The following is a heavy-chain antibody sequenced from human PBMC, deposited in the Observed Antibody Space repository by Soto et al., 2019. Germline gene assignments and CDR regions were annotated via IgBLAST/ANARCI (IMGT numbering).Heavy chain of an antibody. CDR3: VRRMASLDQ. CDR2: ITSGGRSI. Sequence: GGSLRLSCTASGFTFSDYEMNWVRQAPGKGLEWVSYITSGGRSIYYADSVKGRFIISRDNAENSLYLQMNSLRPEDTAVYYCVRRMASLDQWGQGTLVTVSS. V-gene: IGHV3-48*03. J-gene: IGHJ4*02. CDR1: GFTFSDYE. D-gene: IGHD2-15*01.